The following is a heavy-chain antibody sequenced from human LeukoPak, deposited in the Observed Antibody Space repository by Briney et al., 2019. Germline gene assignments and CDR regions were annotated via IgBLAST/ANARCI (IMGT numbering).Heavy chain of an antibody. Sequence: GGSLRLSCAASGFTFSSYSMNWVRQAPGKGLEWVSSISSSSSYIYYADSVKGRFTISRDNAKNSLYLQMNSLRAEDTAVYYCARGMATIDGYYYYMDVWGKGTTVTVSS. CDR3: ARGMATIDGYYYYMDV. CDR2: ISSSSSYI. CDR1: GFTFSSYS. V-gene: IGHV3-21*01. D-gene: IGHD5-24*01. J-gene: IGHJ6*03.